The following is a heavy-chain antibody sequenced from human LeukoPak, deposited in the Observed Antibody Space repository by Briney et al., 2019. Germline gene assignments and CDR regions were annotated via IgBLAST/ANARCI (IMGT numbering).Heavy chain of an antibody. D-gene: IGHD3-22*01. CDR3: ARTTYYDSNTCDY. CDR1: GYTFTSYY. V-gene: IGHV1-46*01. Sequence: ASVKVSCKASGYTFTSYYIHWVRQAPGPGQGLEWMGKISPSGGSTRYAQKFQGRATMTRDTSTSTVYMELSSLRSEDTAVYYCARTTYYDSNTCDYWGQGTLVTVSS. J-gene: IGHJ4*02. CDR2: ISPSGGST.